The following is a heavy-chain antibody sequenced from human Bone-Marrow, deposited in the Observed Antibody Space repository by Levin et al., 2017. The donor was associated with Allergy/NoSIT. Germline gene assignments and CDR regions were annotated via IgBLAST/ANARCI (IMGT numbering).Heavy chain of an antibody. Sequence: SETLSLTCAVYGGSFSGYYWSWIRQPPGKGLEWIGEINHSGSTNYNPSLKSRVTISVDTSKNQFSLKLSSVTAADTAVYYCARGRFRVRFLEWNHNWFDPWGQGTLVTVSS. V-gene: IGHV4-34*01. J-gene: IGHJ5*02. D-gene: IGHD3-3*01. CDR3: ARGRFRVRFLEWNHNWFDP. CDR2: INHSGST. CDR1: GGSFSGYY.